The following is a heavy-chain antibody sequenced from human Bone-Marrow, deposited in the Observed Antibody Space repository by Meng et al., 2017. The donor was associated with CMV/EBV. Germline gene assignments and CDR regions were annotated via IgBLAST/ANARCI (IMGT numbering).Heavy chain of an antibody. Sequence: GESLKLSCAASGFTFSSYAMSWVRQAPGKGLEWVSAISGSGGSTYYADSVKGRFTISRDNSKNTLYLQMNSLRAEDTAVYYCARDSHRLYDLWSGYEYDYYYSGMGVWGQGTMVTVSS. CDR3: ARDSHRLYDLWSGYEYDYYYSGMGV. CDR2: ISGSGGST. V-gene: IGHV3-23*01. CDR1: GFTFSSYA. D-gene: IGHD3-3*01. J-gene: IGHJ6*02.